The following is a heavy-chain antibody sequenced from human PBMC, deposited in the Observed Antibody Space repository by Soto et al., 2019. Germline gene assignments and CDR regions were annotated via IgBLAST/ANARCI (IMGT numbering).Heavy chain of an antibody. CDR1: GFTVSSNY. CDR3: ARDRSGVNHNWFDP. V-gene: IGHV3-53*02. CDR2: IYSGGST. Sequence: VQLVETGGGLIQPGGSLRLSCAASGFTVSSNYMSWVRQAPGKGLEWVSVIYSGGSTYYADSVKGRFTISRDNSKNTLYLQMNSLRAEDTAVYYCARDRSGVNHNWFDPWGQGTLVTVSS. J-gene: IGHJ5*02. D-gene: IGHD3-3*01.